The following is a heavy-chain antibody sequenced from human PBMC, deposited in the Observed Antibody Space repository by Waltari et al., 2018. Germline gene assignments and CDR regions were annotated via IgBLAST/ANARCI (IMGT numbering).Heavy chain of an antibody. CDR3: ASVDLPVAGPVY. D-gene: IGHD6-19*01. CDR2: IYYSGST. CDR1: GGSISSSSYY. Sequence: QLQLQESGPGLVKPSETLSLTCTVSGGSISSSSYYWGWIRQPPGKVLEVMGRIYYSGSTYYNPSLKSRVTISVDTPKNQFSLQLSAVTAADTAVYSCASVDLPVAGPVYWGQGTRVTVSS. V-gene: IGHV4-39*07. J-gene: IGHJ4*02.